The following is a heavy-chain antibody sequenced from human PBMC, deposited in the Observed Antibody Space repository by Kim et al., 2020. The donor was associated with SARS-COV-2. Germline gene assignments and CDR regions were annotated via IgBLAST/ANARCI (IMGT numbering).Heavy chain of an antibody. CDR2: GST. Sequence: GSTNDNPSLKSRVTISVDTSKNQFSLKLSSVTAADTAVYYCARVGDAFDIWGQGTMVTVSS. CDR3: ARVGDAFDI. J-gene: IGHJ3*02. V-gene: IGHV4-61*02.